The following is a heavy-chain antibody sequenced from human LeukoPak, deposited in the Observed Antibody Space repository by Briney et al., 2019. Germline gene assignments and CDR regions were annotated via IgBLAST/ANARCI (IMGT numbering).Heavy chain of an antibody. Sequence: GGSLRLSCAASGFTFSSYSMNWVRQAPGKGLEWVSSIDTSTTYMTYADSVKGRFTISRDNARNSQYLQMNSLRAEDTAVYYCAREAGTGERWYFDLWGRGTLVTVSS. CDR3: AREAGTGERWYFDL. D-gene: IGHD7-27*01. J-gene: IGHJ2*01. V-gene: IGHV3-21*01. CDR2: IDTSTTYM. CDR1: GFTFSSYS.